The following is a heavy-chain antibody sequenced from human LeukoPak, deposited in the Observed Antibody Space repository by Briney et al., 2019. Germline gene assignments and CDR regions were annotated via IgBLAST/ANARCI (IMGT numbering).Heavy chain of an antibody. CDR3: ARIRGASGWYYFDY. J-gene: IGHJ4*02. CDR1: GFTFSTYW. V-gene: IGHV3-53*01. D-gene: IGHD6-19*01. Sequence: GGSLRLSCAASGFTFSTYWMSWVRQAPGKGLEWVSVLYTGGNTLYSDSVKGRFTISRDNSKNTLYLQMNSLRAEDTAVYYCARIRGASGWYYFDYWGQGTLVTVSS. CDR2: LYTGGNT.